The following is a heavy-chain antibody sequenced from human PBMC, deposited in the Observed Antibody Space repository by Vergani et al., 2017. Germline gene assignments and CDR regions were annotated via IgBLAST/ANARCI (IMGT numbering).Heavy chain of an antibody. CDR3: ARGIVVVPALVDY. CDR1: GGSISSSSYY. CDR2: IYYSGST. D-gene: IGHD2-2*01. Sequence: QLQLQESGPGLVKPSETLSLTCTVPGGSISSSSYYWGWIRQPPGKGLEWIGRIYYSGSTYYNPSLKGGVTISVDTSKNQFSLKLSSVTAADTAVYYCARGIVVVPALVDYWGQGTLVTVSS. J-gene: IGHJ4*02. V-gene: IGHV4-39*07.